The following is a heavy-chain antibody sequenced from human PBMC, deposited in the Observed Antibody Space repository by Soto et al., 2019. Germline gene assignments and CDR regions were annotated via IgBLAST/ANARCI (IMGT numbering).Heavy chain of an antibody. D-gene: IGHD2-2*01. V-gene: IGHV4-39*01. CDR1: GGSISSKSYS. Sequence: PSETLSLTCSVSGGSISSKSYSWGWIRQPPGKGLEWIGTFYYSENTYYNPSLKSRVTISVDTSKNQSSLKLSSVTAADTAVYYCAKLAGYCSGNSCHGDYAMDVWGQGTTVTVSS. J-gene: IGHJ6*02. CDR2: FYYSENT. CDR3: AKLAGYCSGNSCHGDYAMDV.